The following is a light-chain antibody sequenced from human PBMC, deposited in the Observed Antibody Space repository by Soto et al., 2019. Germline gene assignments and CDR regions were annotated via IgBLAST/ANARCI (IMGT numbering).Light chain of an antibody. CDR2: TNT. CDR1: SSNIGSKT. Sequence: QSVLTQPPSSSGTPGQRVTISCSGSSSNIGSKTVNWFQQLPGTAPKLLIYTNTQRPSGVPDRFSGSKTGPSASLAISGLQSEDEADYYCAAWDDSLNGVVFGGGTQLTVL. CDR3: AAWDDSLNGVV. V-gene: IGLV1-44*01. J-gene: IGLJ2*01.